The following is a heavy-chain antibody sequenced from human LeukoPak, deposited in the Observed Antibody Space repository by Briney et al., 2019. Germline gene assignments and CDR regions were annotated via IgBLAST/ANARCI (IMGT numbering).Heavy chain of an antibody. D-gene: IGHD1-26*01. CDR2: IYSGGST. Sequence: GGSLRLSCAASGFTVSSNYMSWVRQAPGKGLEWVSVIYSGGSTYYAGSVKGRFTISRDNSKNTLYLQMNSLRAEDTAVYYCAREEWDSSGAFDYWGQGTLVTVSS. CDR1: GFTVSSNY. V-gene: IGHV3-53*01. CDR3: AREEWDSSGAFDY. J-gene: IGHJ4*02.